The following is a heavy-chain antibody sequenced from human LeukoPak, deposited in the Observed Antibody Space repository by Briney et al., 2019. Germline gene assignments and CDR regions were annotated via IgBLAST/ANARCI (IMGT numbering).Heavy chain of an antibody. J-gene: IGHJ4*02. CDR2: FIPIFGTA. CDR3: ARVRPVTTGVGPLDY. D-gene: IGHD4-23*01. Sequence: SVKVSCKSSGYTFTSYGISWVRQAPGQGLEWMGGFIPIFGTANYAQKFQGRDTITTDESTSTAYMDLSSLRSEATAVYYCARVRPVTTGVGPLDYWGQGTLVTVSS. V-gene: IGHV1-69*05. CDR1: GYTFTSYG.